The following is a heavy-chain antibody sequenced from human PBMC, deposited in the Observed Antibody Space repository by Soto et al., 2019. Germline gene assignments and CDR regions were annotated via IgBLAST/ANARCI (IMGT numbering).Heavy chain of an antibody. Sequence: SLRLSCAASGFTFSSYAMHWVRQAPGKGLEWVAVISYDGSNKYYADSVKGRFTISRDNSKNTLYLQMNSLRAEDTAVYYFSRDADHPGIAAAGRVYGMDVWGQGTTVTVSS. D-gene: IGHD6-13*01. J-gene: IGHJ6*02. CDR2: ISYDGSNK. CDR3: SRDADHPGIAAAGRVYGMDV. CDR1: GFTFSSYA. V-gene: IGHV3-30-3*01.